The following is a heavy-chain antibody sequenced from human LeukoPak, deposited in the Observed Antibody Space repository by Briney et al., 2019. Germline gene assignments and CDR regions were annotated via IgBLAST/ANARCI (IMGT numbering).Heavy chain of an antibody. Sequence: PSETLSLTCTVSGGSISSYYWSWIRQPPGKGLEWIGYIYYSGSTKYNPSLKSRVTISVDTSKNQFSLRLSSVTAADTAVYYCARLGTGYDSSGYSIGWFDPWGQGTLVTVFS. CDR2: IYYSGST. D-gene: IGHD3-22*01. CDR1: GGSISSYY. CDR3: ARLGTGYDSSGYSIGWFDP. J-gene: IGHJ5*02. V-gene: IGHV4-59*08.